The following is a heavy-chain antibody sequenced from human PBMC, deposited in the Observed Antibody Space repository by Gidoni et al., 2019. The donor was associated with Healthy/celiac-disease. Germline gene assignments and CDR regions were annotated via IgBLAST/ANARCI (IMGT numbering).Heavy chain of an antibody. CDR2: ISYDGSNK. CDR1: GFTFSSYG. J-gene: IGHJ4*02. CDR3: AKDRGAAMVPRHFDY. V-gene: IGHV3-30*18. D-gene: IGHD5-18*01. Sequence: QVQLVESGGGVVQPGRSLRLSCAASGFTFSSYGMHWVRQAPGKGLEWVAVISYDGSNKYYADSVKGRFTISRDNSKNTLYLQMNSLRAEDTAVYYCAKDRGAAMVPRHFDYWGQGTLVTVSS.